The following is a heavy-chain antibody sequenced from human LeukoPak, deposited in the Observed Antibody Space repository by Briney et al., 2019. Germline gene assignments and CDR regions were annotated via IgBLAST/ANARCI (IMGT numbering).Heavy chain of an antibody. CDR2: ISGSGGST. CDR1: GFIFSSYA. Sequence: PGGSLRLSCAASGFIFSSYAMSWVRQAPGKGLEWVSAISGSGGSTYYADSVKGRFTISRDNSKNTLYLQMNSLRAEDTAVYYCRTDVLLWFGELPNFDYWGQGTLVTVSS. J-gene: IGHJ4*02. V-gene: IGHV3-23*01. D-gene: IGHD3-10*01. CDR3: RTDVLLWFGELPNFDY.